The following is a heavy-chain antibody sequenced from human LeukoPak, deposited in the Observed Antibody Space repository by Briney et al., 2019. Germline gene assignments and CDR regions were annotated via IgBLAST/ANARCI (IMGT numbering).Heavy chain of an antibody. CDR2: TYYRSKWYN. CDR1: GDSVSSNSAA. CDR3: ARSGGYSSSWSPGDYYMDV. D-gene: IGHD6-13*01. Sequence: ASQTLSLTCAISGDSVSSNSAAWNWIRQSPSRGLEWLGRTYYRSKWYNDYAVSVKSRITINPDTSKNQFSLQLNSVTPEDTAVYYCARSGGYSSSWSPGDYYMDVWGKGTTVTVSS. V-gene: IGHV6-1*01. J-gene: IGHJ6*03.